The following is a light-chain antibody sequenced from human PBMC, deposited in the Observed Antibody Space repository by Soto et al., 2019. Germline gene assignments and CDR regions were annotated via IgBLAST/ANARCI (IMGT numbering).Light chain of an antibody. CDR2: GAS. V-gene: IGKV3-20*01. Sequence: EIELTQSPGTLSVSPGETATLSCRSSQTITSNSYLAWYQQKPGQAPRLLIYGASIRATGIPDSFTGSGSGTDFTLTIIRLEPEDAAIYSCQQDGGSPPLTFGGGTKVEIK. CDR1: QTITSNSY. J-gene: IGKJ4*01. CDR3: QQDGGSPPLT.